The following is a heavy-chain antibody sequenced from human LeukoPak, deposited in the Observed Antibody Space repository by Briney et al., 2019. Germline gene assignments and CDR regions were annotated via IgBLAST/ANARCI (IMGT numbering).Heavy chain of an antibody. Sequence: SETLSLTCTVSGGSISSYYWSWIRQPAGKGLEWIGRIYTSGSTNYNPSLKSRVTMSVDTSKNQFSLKLSSVTAADTAVYYCARGILYDYVWGSYRPNWFDPWGQGTLVTVSS. D-gene: IGHD3-16*02. J-gene: IGHJ5*02. CDR1: GGSISSYY. V-gene: IGHV4-4*07. CDR2: IYTSGST. CDR3: ARGILYDYVWGSYRPNWFDP.